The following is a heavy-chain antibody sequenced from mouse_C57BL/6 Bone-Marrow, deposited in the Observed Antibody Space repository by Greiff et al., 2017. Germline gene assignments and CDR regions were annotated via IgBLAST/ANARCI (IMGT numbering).Heavy chain of an antibody. V-gene: IGHV1-50*01. Sequence: QVQLQQPGAELVKPGASVKLSCKASGYTFTSYWMQWVKQRPGQGLEWIGEIDPPDSYTNYNQKFKGKATLTVDKSTSTAYMQLSSLTSEDSAVYYCARTGITTVVAACYFDYWGRGTALTVSS. CDR3: ARTGITTVVAACYFDY. J-gene: IGHJ2*01. CDR2: IDPPDSYT. D-gene: IGHD1-1*01. CDR1: GYTFTSYW.